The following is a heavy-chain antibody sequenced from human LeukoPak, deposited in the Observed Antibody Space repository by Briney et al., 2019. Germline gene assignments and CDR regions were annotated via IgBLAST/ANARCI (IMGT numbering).Heavy chain of an antibody. Sequence: PSETLSLTCAVYVESFSVYYWSWIRHPPAKGREWSGEINHRGSTNYNPSLKSRVPISVDTSKNQFSLKLRSVTAADTAVYYCAILPLSLWGHGTLVPVSS. CDR3: AILPLSL. CDR2: INHRGST. CDR1: VESFSVYY. J-gene: IGHJ4*01. V-gene: IGHV4-34*01.